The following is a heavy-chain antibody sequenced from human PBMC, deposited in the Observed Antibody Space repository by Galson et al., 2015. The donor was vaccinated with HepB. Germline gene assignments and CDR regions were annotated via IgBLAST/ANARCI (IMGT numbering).Heavy chain of an antibody. Sequence: SLRLSCAASGFTFSNYAMHWARPGPGKGLEWVAVLSYDGGSILYADSVKGRFIISRDNSKNTLHLQLNSLTAEDTAVYYCAREQRYCSATTCPSARGLFDYWGQGTLVTVSS. CDR2: LSYDGGSI. CDR3: AREQRYCSATTCPSARGLFDY. D-gene: IGHD2-15*01. CDR1: GFTFSNYA. J-gene: IGHJ4*02. V-gene: IGHV3-30-3*01.